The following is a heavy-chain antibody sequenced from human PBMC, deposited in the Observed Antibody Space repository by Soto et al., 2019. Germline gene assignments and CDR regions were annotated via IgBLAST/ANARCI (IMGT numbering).Heavy chain of an antibody. Sequence: GGSLRLSCAASGFTFSSNAMSWVRQAPGKGLQWVSTIGNSGGTTYHADSVKGRFTISRDNSKHTLYLQMNSLRAEDTAIYYCAKDRPYTWKVGDNYRMDVWGQGTTVTVSS. J-gene: IGHJ6*02. CDR3: AKDRPYTWKVGDNYRMDV. D-gene: IGHD1-1*01. V-gene: IGHV3-23*01. CDR2: IGNSGGTT. CDR1: GFTFSSNA.